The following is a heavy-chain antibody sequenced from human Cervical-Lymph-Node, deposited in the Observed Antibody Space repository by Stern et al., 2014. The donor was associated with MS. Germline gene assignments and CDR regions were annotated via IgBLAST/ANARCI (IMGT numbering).Heavy chain of an antibody. Sequence: QVQLVQSGPGLVKPSETLSLTCTVSGGSISSSSYYWGWIRQPPGKGLVWIGSIHYSGSTYSNPSPKGRFPIPVDQSKDQFSRKLSPGAAAEPAVYYWAGDDYGDYPSPYYWGQGNLVTGSS. V-gene: IGHV4-39*01. D-gene: IGHD4-17*01. CDR2: IHYSGST. CDR3: AGDDYGDYPSPYY. J-gene: IGHJ4*02. CDR1: GGSISSSSYY.